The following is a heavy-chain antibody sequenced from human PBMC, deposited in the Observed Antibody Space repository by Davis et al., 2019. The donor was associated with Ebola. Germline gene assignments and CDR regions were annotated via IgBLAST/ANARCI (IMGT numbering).Heavy chain of an antibody. CDR2: ISSSSSYI. V-gene: IGHV3-21*01. Sequence: GESLKISCAASGFTFSSYSMNWVRQAPGKGLEWVSSISSSSSYIYYADSVKGRFTISRDNAKNSLYLQMNSLRAEDTAVYYCARAPDIVVVPVVMVHSYYGMDVWGQGTTVTVSS. CDR3: ARAPDIVVVPVVMVHSYYGMDV. D-gene: IGHD2-2*01. J-gene: IGHJ6*02. CDR1: GFTFSSYS.